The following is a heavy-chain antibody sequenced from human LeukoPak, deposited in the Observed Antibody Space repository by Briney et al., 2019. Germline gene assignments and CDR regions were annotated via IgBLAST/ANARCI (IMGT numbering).Heavy chain of an antibody. J-gene: IGHJ4*02. CDR2: VYSGGGT. CDR3: ARTSSAVNTKGLDS. D-gene: IGHD6-13*01. Sequence: GGSLRLSCAASGFAVSSNYMTWVRQAPGKGLEWVSVVYSGGGTEYADSVKGRFTISRDNSKNTLYLQMNSLRAEDTAVYYCARTSSAVNTKGLDSWGQGTLVTVSS. CDR1: GFAVSSNY. V-gene: IGHV3-53*01.